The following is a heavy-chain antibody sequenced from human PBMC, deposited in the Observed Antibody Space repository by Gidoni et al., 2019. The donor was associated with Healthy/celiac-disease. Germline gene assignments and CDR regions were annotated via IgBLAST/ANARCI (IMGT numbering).Heavy chain of an antibody. J-gene: IGHJ4*02. V-gene: IGHV3-49*03. D-gene: IGHD3-3*01. CDR2: IRSKAYGGTT. CDR3: TRVSLLEWVASDY. CDR1: GFTFGDYA. Sequence: EVQLVKSGGGLVHPGRSLRLSCTASGFTFGDYAMSWFRQAPGKGLEWVGFIRSKAYGGTTEYAASVKGRFTISRDDSKSIAYLQMNSLKTEDKAVYYCTRVSLLEWVASDYWGQGTLVTVSS.